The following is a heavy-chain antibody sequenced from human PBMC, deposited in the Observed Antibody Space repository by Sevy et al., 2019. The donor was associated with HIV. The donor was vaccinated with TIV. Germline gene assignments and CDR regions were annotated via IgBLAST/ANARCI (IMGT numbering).Heavy chain of an antibody. CDR2: ISRSGSTI. CDR3: ARTNDYDFWSGYYTGAWYFDY. Sequence: GGSLRLSCAASGFTFSSYEMNWVRQAPGKGLEWVSYISRSGSTIYYADSVKGRFTISRDNAKNSLYLQMNSLRAEDTAVYYCARTNDYDFWSGYYTGAWYFDYWVQGTLVTVSS. D-gene: IGHD3-3*01. CDR1: GFTFSSYE. V-gene: IGHV3-48*03. J-gene: IGHJ4*02.